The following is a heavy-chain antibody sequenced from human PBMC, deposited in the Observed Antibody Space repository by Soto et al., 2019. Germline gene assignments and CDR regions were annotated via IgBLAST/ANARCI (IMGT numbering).Heavy chain of an antibody. CDR1: GFTFSSYA. D-gene: IGHD1-26*01. CDR2: ISGSGGST. J-gene: IGHJ4*02. CDR3: VRDVELQSFDY. Sequence: GGSLRLSCAASGFTFSSYAMSWVRQAPGKGLEWVSAISGSGGSTYYADSVKGRFTISRDNAKDTLDLQMNSLRAEDTAVYYCVRDVELQSFDYWGQGILVTVSS. V-gene: IGHV3-23*01.